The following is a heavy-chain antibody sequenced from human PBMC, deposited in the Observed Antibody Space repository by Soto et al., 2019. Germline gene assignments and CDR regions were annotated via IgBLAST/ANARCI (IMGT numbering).Heavy chain of an antibody. V-gene: IGHV1-2*04. D-gene: IGHD3-10*01. Sequence: QVQLVQSGAEVKKPGASVKVSCKASGYTFTGYYMHWVRQAPGQGLEWMGWINPNSGGTNYAQKFQGWVTMTRDTSISTAYMELSRLRSDDTAVYYCARGQGYMVRGQYGMDVWGQGTTVTVSS. J-gene: IGHJ6*02. CDR1: GYTFTGYY. CDR2: INPNSGGT. CDR3: ARGQGYMVRGQYGMDV.